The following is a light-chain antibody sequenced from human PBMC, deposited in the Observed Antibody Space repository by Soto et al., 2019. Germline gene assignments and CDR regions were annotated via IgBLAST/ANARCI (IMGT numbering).Light chain of an antibody. CDR3: QQYNNWPPIT. V-gene: IGKV3-15*01. J-gene: IGKJ5*01. Sequence: EVVTTQSPGTLSLSPGERATLSCRASQSVSNNYLAWYQQKPGQAPRLLIYGASNRATGIPARFSGSGSGTEFTLTISSLQSEDFAVYYCQQYNNWPPITFGQGTRLEI. CDR1: QSVSNN. CDR2: GAS.